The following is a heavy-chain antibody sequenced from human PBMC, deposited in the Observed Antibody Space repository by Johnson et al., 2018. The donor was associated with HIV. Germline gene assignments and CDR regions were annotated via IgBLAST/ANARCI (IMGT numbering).Heavy chain of an antibody. V-gene: IGHV3-30*02. Sequence: VQLVESGGGVVQPGRSLRLSCAASGFSFSDYGIHWVRQAPGKGLEWVAVIRYDGSNKYYADSVKGRFTISRDNSKNTLYLQMNSLRAEDTAVYYCAKDFIAAAGHDAFDIWGQGTMVTVSS. CDR2: IRYDGSNK. CDR3: AKDFIAAAGHDAFDI. D-gene: IGHD6-13*01. J-gene: IGHJ3*02. CDR1: GFSFSDYG.